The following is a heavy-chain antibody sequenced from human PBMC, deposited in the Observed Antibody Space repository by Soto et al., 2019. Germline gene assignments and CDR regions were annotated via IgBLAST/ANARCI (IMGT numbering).Heavy chain of an antibody. CDR3: ARGYCTNGVCPNYGSGSYYSRKYNWFDP. CDR2: INHSGST. Sequence: PSETLSLTCAVYGGSFSGYYWSWIRQPPGKGLEWIGEINHSGSTNYNPSLKSRVTISVDTSKNQFSLKLSSVTAADTAVYYCARGYCTNGVCPNYGSGSYYSRKYNWFDPWGQGTLVTVS. V-gene: IGHV4-34*01. CDR1: GGSFSGYY. D-gene: IGHD3-10*01. J-gene: IGHJ5*02.